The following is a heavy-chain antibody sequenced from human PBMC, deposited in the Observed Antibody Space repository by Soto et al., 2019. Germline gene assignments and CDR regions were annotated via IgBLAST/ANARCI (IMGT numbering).Heavy chain of an antibody. CDR1: GLTFSNTW. CDR3: ATVGSITTAGTPFDY. D-gene: IGHD3-3*01. CDR2: VKSKTDGGAT. Sequence: GGSLRLSCAASGLTFSNTWVNWVRQAPGRGLEWAGRVKSKTDGGATDYAAPVKGRFTISRDDSEATLYLQMNSLKTEDTAVYYCATVGSITTAGTPFDYWGQGTQVTLAS. J-gene: IGHJ4*02. V-gene: IGHV3-15*07.